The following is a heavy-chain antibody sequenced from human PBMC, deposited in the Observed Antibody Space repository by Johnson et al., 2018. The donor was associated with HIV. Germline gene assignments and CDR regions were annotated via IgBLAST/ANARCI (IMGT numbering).Heavy chain of an antibody. CDR2: ISSDGSNK. J-gene: IGHJ3*02. Sequence: QVQLVESGGGVVQPGRSLRLSCAASGFTFSSYAMHWVRQAPGKGLEWVAVISSDGSNKYYADSVKGRFTISRDNSKNTLYLQMNSLRAEDTALYYCATDRRTGWDAAFDIWRQGTMVTVYS. D-gene: IGHD6-19*01. V-gene: IGHV3-30*04. CDR1: GFTFSSYA. CDR3: ATDRRTGWDAAFDI.